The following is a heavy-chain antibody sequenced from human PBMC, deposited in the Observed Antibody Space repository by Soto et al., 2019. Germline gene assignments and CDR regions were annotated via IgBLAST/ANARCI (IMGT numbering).Heavy chain of an antibody. CDR1: GLNNNH. V-gene: IGHV3-53*01. D-gene: IGHD3-10*01. CDR2: IYSGGAT. J-gene: IGHJ3*02. Sequence: GGSLGLCGAASGLNNNHMNWVRQAPGQGLEWVSVIYSGGATYYADSVKGRFTISRDNSKNAILQMNNLRAEDTALYYCVILKSELGNAFDIWGQGTMVTVS. CDR3: VILKSELGNAFDI.